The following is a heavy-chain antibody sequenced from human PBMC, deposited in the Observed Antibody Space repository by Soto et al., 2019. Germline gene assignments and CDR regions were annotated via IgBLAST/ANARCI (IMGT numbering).Heavy chain of an antibody. CDR1: GYTFTSYW. CDR3: ARLTPEGLLVGVFDY. D-gene: IGHD2-8*02. V-gene: IGHV5-51*03. Sequence: GESLKISCKGFGYTFTSYWIGWGRQMPGKGLEWMGIIYPGDSDTRYSPSFQGQVTISADKSISTAYLQWSSLKASDTAMYYCARLTPEGLLVGVFDYWGQGTLVTVSS. CDR2: IYPGDSDT. J-gene: IGHJ4*02.